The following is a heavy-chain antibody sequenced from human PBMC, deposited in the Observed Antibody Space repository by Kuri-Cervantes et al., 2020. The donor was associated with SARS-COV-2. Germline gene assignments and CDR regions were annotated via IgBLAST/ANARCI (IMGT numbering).Heavy chain of an antibody. D-gene: IGHD7-27*01. CDR3: ARDLRLGKSLDY. CDR1: GLTFSSYA. CDR2: ISYDGSNK. J-gene: IGHJ4*02. V-gene: IGHV3-30-3*01. Sequence: GGSLRLSCAASGLTFSSYAMHWVRQAPGKGLEWVAVISYDGSNKYYADSVKGRFTISRDNAKNSLYLQMSSLRAEDTAVYYCARDLRLGKSLDYWGQGTLVTVSS.